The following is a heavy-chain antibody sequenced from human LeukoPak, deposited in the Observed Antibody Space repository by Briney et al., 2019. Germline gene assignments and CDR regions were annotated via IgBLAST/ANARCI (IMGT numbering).Heavy chain of an antibody. CDR2: IYYSGST. J-gene: IGHJ4*02. CDR3: AREAPGYDSSGFDDY. D-gene: IGHD3-22*01. CDR1: GGSISSGDYY. Sequence: PSETLSLTCTVSGGSISSGDYYWSWIRQPPGKGLEWIGYIYYSGSTYYNPSLKSRVTISVDTSKNQFSLKLSSVTAADTAVYYCAREAPGYDSSGFDDYWGQGTLVTVSS. V-gene: IGHV4-30-4*01.